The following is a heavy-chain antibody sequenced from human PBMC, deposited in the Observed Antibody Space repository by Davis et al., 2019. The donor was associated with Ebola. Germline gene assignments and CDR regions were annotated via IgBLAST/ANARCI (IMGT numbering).Heavy chain of an antibody. Sequence: GESLKISCAASGFTFYRYEMNWVRQAPGKGLEWVSYISGSATSTFYADSVKGRFTISRDNARDSLYLQMDSLRVEDTAIYYCARGDGYNYFDSWGQGTLVTVSS. V-gene: IGHV3-48*03. CDR1: GFTFYRYE. J-gene: IGHJ4*02. CDR2: ISGSATST. CDR3: ARGDGYNYFDS. D-gene: IGHD5-24*01.